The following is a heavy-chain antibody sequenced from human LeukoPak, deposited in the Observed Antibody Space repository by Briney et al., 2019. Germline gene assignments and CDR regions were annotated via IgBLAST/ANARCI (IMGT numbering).Heavy chain of an antibody. CDR3: AKQRGALRENWFFDH. D-gene: IGHD3-9*01. Sequence: GGSLRLSCAASGFTFSSFAMSWVRQAPGKGLEWXSRMSGSSGRTDYADSVKGRFTISRDNSKNTLFLQMNSLRGEDTAVYYCAKQRGALRENWFFDHWGQGTLVTVSA. CDR2: MSGSSGRT. V-gene: IGHV3-23*01. CDR1: GFTFSSFA. J-gene: IGHJ4*02.